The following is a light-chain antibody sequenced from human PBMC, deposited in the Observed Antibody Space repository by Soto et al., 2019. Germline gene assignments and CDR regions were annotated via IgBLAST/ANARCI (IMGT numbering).Light chain of an antibody. CDR2: GAS. CDR3: LQEAGYSWT. V-gene: IGKV3-20*01. J-gene: IGKJ1*01. Sequence: EIVLTQSPGTLSLSPGERATLSCRASQSVSSSYLAWYQQKPGQAPRLLIYGASSRATGIPDRFSGSGSGTDFTLTISRLEPEDFATYFCLQEAGYSWTFGQGTKV. CDR1: QSVSSSY.